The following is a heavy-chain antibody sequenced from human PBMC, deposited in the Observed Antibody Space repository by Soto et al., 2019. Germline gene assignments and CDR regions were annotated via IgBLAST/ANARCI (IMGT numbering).Heavy chain of an antibody. D-gene: IGHD3-10*01. V-gene: IGHV3-30*03. J-gene: IGHJ6*01. CDR1: AFICCEHG. Sequence: GALRLSSAASAFICCEHGIQWVRLAPGKGLEWVADMSIDGIYTFYAESVKGRFTISRDNYNKMVSLQVSSLRSEDMGVDYFPRGFSGPQITSFSGMDIRQQGTT. CDR2: MSIDGIYT. CDR3: PRGFSGPQITSFSGMDI.